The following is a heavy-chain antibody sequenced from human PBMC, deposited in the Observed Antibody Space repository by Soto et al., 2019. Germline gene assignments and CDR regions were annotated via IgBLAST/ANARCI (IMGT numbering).Heavy chain of an antibody. CDR3: TDGKAN. V-gene: IGHV3-73*01. CDR1: GFTFSGSA. J-gene: IGHJ4*02. Sequence: GGSLRLSCAASGFTFSGSAMHWVRQASGKGLEWVGRIRSKTNNYATAYAASVKGRFTVSRDDSKNTAYLQMNSLKSEDTAVYYCTDGKANWGQGTLVTVSS. CDR2: IRSKTNNYAT.